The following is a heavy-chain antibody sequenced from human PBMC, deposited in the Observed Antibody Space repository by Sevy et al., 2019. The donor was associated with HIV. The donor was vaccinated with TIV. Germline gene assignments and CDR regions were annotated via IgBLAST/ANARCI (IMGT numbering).Heavy chain of an antibody. D-gene: IGHD2-8*01. CDR3: AREGGCTDQWMDV. Sequence: GGSLRLSCAASGFTFSSYSMNWVRHAPGKGMEWVSSISSTSNYIYYGDSVKGRYTVSTDNATNSLHLQMNSLRAEDTAVYYCAREGGCTDQWMDVWGQGTTVTVSS. CDR1: GFTFSSYS. J-gene: IGHJ6*02. CDR2: ISSTSNYI. V-gene: IGHV3-21*01.